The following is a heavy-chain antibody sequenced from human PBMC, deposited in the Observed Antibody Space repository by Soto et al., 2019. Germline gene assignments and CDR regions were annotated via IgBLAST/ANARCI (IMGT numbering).Heavy chain of an antibody. CDR1: WDSVSSNSAA. J-gene: IGHJ4*02. CDR3: ARGEVGPKGFDY. V-gene: IGHV6-1*01. Sequence: SQTLSLTCAISWDSVSSNSAAWNWIRQSPSRGLEWLGRTYYRSKWYNDYAISVKSRITINPDISKNQFSLQLNSVTPDDTAVYYCARGEVGPKGFDYWGQGMLVTVSS. D-gene: IGHD1-26*01. CDR2: TYYRSKWYN.